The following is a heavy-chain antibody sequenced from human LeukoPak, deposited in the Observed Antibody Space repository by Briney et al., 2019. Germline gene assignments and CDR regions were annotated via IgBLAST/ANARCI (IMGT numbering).Heavy chain of an antibody. V-gene: IGHV4-39*07. CDR3: AKDPYSSSWRWGNYSDY. CDR2: IYYSGST. CDR1: GGSISSSSYY. D-gene: IGHD6-13*01. J-gene: IGHJ4*02. Sequence: SETLSLTCTVSGGSISSSSYYWGWIRQPPGKGLEWIGSIYYSGSTYYNPSLKSRVTISVDTSKNQFSLKLSSVTAADTAVYYCAKDPYSSSWRWGNYSDYWGQGTLVTASS.